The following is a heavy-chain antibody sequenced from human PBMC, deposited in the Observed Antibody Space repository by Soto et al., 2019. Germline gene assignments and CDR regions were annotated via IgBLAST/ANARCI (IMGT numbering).Heavy chain of an antibody. J-gene: IGHJ4*02. CDR1: GFTLSKYA. V-gene: IGHV3-23*01. D-gene: IGHD3-9*01. CDR3: AKDRAGILSGNTFES. Sequence: GSLRLSCAASGFTLSKYAMTWVRQVPGKGLEWVSTISGSGDDTYYADSVKGRFTISRDNSKNALYLQMNSLRVEETALYYCAKDRAGILSGNTFESWGQGSLVTVSS. CDR2: ISGSGDDT.